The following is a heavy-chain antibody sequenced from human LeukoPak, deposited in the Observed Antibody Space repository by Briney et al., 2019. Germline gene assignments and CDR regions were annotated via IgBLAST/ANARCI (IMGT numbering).Heavy chain of an antibody. CDR3: VRGIRSWGRKVLDH. Sequence: SETLSLTCAVTGVSFSDSYWSWIRQPPGKGLEWIGEITHSGSSKYNASLKTRVTISVDTSTNQFSLRMNSVTAADTAVYYCVRGIRSWGRKVLDHWGLGTLVTVSS. CDR2: ITHSGSS. D-gene: IGHD3-16*01. V-gene: IGHV4-34*01. J-gene: IGHJ4*02. CDR1: GVSFSDSY.